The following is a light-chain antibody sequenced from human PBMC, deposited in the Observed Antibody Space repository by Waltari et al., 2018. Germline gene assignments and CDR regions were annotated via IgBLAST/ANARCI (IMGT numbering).Light chain of an antibody. CDR3: QVWDSSSDHRGV. V-gene: IGLV3-21*04. J-gene: IGLJ3*02. CDR1: NIGNKN. CDR2: YDT. Sequence: SFVLTQPPSVSVAPGKTARITCGGNNIGNKNVHWYQQKPGQAPVLVIYYDTDRPSGIPERCSGSNAGNTATLTSTRVEAGDEADYYCQVWDSSSDHRGVFGGGTKLTVL.